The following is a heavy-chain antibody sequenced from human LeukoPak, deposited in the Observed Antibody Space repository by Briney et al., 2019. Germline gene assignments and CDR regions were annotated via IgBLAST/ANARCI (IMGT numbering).Heavy chain of an antibody. CDR2: IYTSGST. D-gene: IGHD2-2*02. V-gene: IGHV4-4*07. CDR1: GGSISSYY. CDR3: ARDRIPTGDIVVVPAAIYWSYP. J-gene: IGHJ5*02. Sequence: SETLSLTCTVSGGSISSYYWSWIRQPAGKGLEWIGRIYTSGSTNYNPSLKSRVTMSVDTSKNQFSLKLSSVTAADTAVYYCARDRIPTGDIVVVPAAIYWSYPWGQGTLVTVSS.